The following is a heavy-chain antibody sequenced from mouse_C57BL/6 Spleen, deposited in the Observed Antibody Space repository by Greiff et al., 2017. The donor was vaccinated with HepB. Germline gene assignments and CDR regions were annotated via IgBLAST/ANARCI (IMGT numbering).Heavy chain of an antibody. J-gene: IGHJ3*01. D-gene: IGHD2-4*01. CDR1: GYTFTDYE. CDR3: TTYDYDGRAWFAY. CDR2: IDPETGGT. V-gene: IGHV1-15*01. Sequence: VQLQQSGAELVRPGASVTLSCKASGYTFTDYEMHWVKQTPVHGLEWIGAIDPETGGTAYNQKFKGKAILTADKSSSTAYMELRSLTAEDSAVYYLTTYDYDGRAWFAYWGQGTLVTVSA.